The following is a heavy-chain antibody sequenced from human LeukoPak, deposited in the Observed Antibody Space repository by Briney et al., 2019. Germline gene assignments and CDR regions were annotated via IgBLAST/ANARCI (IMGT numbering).Heavy chain of an antibody. J-gene: IGHJ3*02. D-gene: IGHD6-6*01. V-gene: IGHV4-59*01. CDR1: GGSISSYY. CDR2: IHYSGST. Sequence: ASETLSLTCTVSGGSISSYYWSWIRQPPGKELEWIGYIHYSGSTNFNPSLKSRVTISVDTTKNQFSLKLSSVTAADTAVYYCARFPSPYDAFDIWGKGTMVTVSS. CDR3: ARFPSPYDAFDI.